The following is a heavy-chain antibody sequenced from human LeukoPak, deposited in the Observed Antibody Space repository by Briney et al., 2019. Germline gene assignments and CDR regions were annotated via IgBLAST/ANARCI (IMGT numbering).Heavy chain of an antibody. V-gene: IGHV1-18*01. Sequence: GASVKVSCKASGYTFTSYGISWVRQAPGQGLEWMGWISAYNGNTNYAQKVQGRVTMTTDTATNTAYMELRSLRSDDTAVYYCARGGLRYCSGGSCWDDYWGQGTLVTVSS. J-gene: IGHJ4*02. D-gene: IGHD2-15*01. CDR3: ARGGLRYCSGGSCWDDY. CDR1: GYTFTSYG. CDR2: ISAYNGNT.